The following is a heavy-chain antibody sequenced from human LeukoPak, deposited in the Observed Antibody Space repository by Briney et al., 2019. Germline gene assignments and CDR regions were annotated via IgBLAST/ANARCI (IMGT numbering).Heavy chain of an antibody. Sequence: SQTLSLTCAISGDSISSNSATWNWIRQSPSRGLEWLGRTYYRSKWYNEDAVSVTGRITINPDTSKNQFSLQLNSVTPGDTAVYYCARGGRGSGSFDYWGQGTLVTVSS. CDR2: TYYRSKWYN. CDR3: ARGGRGSGSFDY. J-gene: IGHJ4*02. V-gene: IGHV6-1*01. D-gene: IGHD3-10*01. CDR1: GDSISSNSAT.